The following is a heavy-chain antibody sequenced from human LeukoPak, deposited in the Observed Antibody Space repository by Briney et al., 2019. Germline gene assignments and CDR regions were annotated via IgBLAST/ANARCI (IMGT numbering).Heavy chain of an antibody. Sequence: ASVKVSCKASGYTFTSYGISWVRQAPGQGLEWMGGIIPIFGTANYAQKFQGRVTITADESTSTAYMELSSLRSEDTAVYYCARDLAHYDILTGYNYYYMDVWGKGTTVTISS. J-gene: IGHJ6*03. CDR1: GYTFTSYG. CDR2: IIPIFGTA. D-gene: IGHD3-9*01. V-gene: IGHV1-69*13. CDR3: ARDLAHYDILTGYNYYYMDV.